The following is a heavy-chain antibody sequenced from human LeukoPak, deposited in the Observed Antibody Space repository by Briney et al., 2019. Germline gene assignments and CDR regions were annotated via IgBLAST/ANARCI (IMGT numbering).Heavy chain of an antibody. D-gene: IGHD2-2*01. CDR2: ISAYNGNT. CDR3: GLSTSWVLGAFDI. CDR1: GYTFTSYG. J-gene: IGHJ3*02. Sequence: GASVNVSFKASGYTFTSYGISWVRQAPGQGLEWMGWISAYNGNTNYAQKLQGRVTMTTDTSTSTAYMELRSLRSDDTAVYYCGLSTSWVLGAFDIWGQGTMVTVSS. V-gene: IGHV1-18*01.